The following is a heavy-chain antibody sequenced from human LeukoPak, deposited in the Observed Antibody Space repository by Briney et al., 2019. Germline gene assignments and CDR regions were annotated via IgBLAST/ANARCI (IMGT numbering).Heavy chain of an antibody. CDR3: ARDAPGYLYTQVDQ. CDR2: ISTDGRSA. Sequence: GGSLRLSCVASGFSFSTYWMHWVRQSPGKGLVWLSRISTDGRSAYYADSVKGRFTISRDNAKNTLYLQMNSLRAEDTAVYYCARDAPGYLYTQVDQRGQGTLVTVSS. V-gene: IGHV3-74*01. CDR1: GFSFSTYW. D-gene: IGHD2-2*01. J-gene: IGHJ4*02.